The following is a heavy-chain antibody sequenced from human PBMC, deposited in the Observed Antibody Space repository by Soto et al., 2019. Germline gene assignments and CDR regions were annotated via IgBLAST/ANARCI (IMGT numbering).Heavy chain of an antibody. Sequence: SETLSLTCTVSGGSISSGGYYWSWIRQHPGKSLEWIGYIYYSGSTYYNPSLKSRVTISVDTSKNQFSLKLGSVTAADTAVYYCARSYCSSTSCSGWFDPWGQGTLVTVSS. V-gene: IGHV4-31*03. CDR2: IYYSGST. J-gene: IGHJ5*02. D-gene: IGHD2-2*01. CDR3: ARSYCSSTSCSGWFDP. CDR1: GGSISSGGYY.